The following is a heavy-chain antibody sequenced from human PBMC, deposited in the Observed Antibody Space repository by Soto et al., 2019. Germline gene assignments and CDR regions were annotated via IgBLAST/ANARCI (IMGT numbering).Heavy chain of an antibody. Sequence: WGSLRLSCAASGFTFSSYWMHWVRQAPGKGLVWVSRINSDGSSTSYADSVEGRFTISRDNARNTLYLQMNSLRAEDTAVYYCARPTSGGFVLHWGQGTLVTVSS. CDR3: ARPTSGGFVLH. CDR1: GFTFSSYW. CDR2: INSDGSST. V-gene: IGHV3-74*01. J-gene: IGHJ4*02. D-gene: IGHD2-8*02.